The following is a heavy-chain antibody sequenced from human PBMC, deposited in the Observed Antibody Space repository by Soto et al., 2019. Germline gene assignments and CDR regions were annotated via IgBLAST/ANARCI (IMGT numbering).Heavy chain of an antibody. V-gene: IGHV3-13*01. J-gene: IGHJ3*02. Sequence: GGSLRLSCAASGFTFSSYDMHWVRQATGKGLEWVSAIGTAGDTYYPGSVKGRFTISRENAKNSLYLQMNSLRAGDTAVYYCARKGGEYDAFDIWGQGTMVTVSS. CDR1: GFTFSSYD. CDR2: IGTAGDT. CDR3: ARKGGEYDAFDI. D-gene: IGHD3-10*01.